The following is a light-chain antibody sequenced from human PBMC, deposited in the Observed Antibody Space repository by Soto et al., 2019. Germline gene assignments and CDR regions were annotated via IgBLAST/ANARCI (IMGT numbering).Light chain of an antibody. J-gene: IGLJ2*01. CDR3: CSYTTNSTPVV. CDR1: SGAIGGYNY. V-gene: IGLV2-14*01. CDR2: EVT. Sequence: QSALTQPASVSGSPGQSITISCTGTSGAIGGYNYVSWYQQHPGKAPKLLISEVTNRPSGVSNRFSGSKSGNTASLTISGLQAEDEADYYCCSYTTNSTPVVFGGGTKLTVL.